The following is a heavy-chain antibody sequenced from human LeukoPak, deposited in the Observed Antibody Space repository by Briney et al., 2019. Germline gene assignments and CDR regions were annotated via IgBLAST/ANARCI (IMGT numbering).Heavy chain of an antibody. D-gene: IGHD6-13*01. V-gene: IGHV4-39*07. J-gene: IGHJ4*02. Sequence: SETLSLTCTVSGGSISSSSYYWGWIRQPPGKGLEWIGSIYYSGSTYYNPSLKSRVTISVDTSKNQFSLKLSSVTAADTAVYYCARERSSSWYSYFDYWGQGTLVTVSS. CDR2: IYYSGST. CDR3: ARERSSSWYSYFDY. CDR1: GGSISSSSYY.